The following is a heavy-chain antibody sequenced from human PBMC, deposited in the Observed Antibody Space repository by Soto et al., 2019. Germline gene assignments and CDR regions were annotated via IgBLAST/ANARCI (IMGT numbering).Heavy chain of an antibody. CDR2: ISAYNGNT. V-gene: IGHV1-18*01. J-gene: IGHJ5*02. CDR3: AREGGWFDP. Sequence: VPVKLACKASGYTFTSYHMHWVRQAPGQGLEWMGWISAYNGNTNYAQKLQGRVTMTTDTSTSTVYMELRSLRSDDTAVYYCAREGGWFDPWGQGTLVTVSS. CDR1: GYTFTSYH. D-gene: IGHD2-15*01.